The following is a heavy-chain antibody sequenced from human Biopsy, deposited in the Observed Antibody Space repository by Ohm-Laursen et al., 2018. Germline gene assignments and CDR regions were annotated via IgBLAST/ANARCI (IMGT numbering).Heavy chain of an antibody. CDR3: AKDRYNYTPIGGFSMDV. J-gene: IGHJ6*02. Sequence: SLRLSCAAPGFTFNNYGMQWVRQAPGKGLEWVAFIFYDGSNTYYADSVKGRFTISRDNSRDILYLQMSSLRAEDTAVYYCAKDRYNYTPIGGFSMDVWGQGTTVTVSS. CDR2: IFYDGSNT. CDR1: GFTFNNYG. D-gene: IGHD5-18*01. V-gene: IGHV3-30*18.